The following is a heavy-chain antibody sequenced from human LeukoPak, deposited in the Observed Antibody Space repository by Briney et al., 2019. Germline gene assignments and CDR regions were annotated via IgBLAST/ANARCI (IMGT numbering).Heavy chain of an antibody. V-gene: IGHV3-74*01. Sequence: GGSLRLSCAASGFTFSSYWMHWVRQAPGKGLVWVSRINSDGSSTSYADSVKGRFTISRDNAKNTLYLQMNSLRAEDTAVYYCARVPTYYDFWSGYYSESFYYYGMDVWGQGTTATVSS. J-gene: IGHJ6*02. CDR3: ARVPTYYDFWSGYYSESFYYYGMDV. D-gene: IGHD3-3*01. CDR2: INSDGSST. CDR1: GFTFSSYW.